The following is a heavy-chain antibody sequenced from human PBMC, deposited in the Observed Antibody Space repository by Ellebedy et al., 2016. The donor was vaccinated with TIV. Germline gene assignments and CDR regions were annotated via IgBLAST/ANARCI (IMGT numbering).Heavy chain of an antibody. CDR2: LSTIDGSP. CDR3: VREGYTSGRCGAFDV. J-gene: IGHJ3*01. Sequence: PGGSLRLSCTMSGLAYGSHILHWVRQAPGKGLEWVSALSTIDGSPYYADSVKGRFTITGDNPRNAVHLQMHGLRAEDTGTYFCVREGYTSGRCGAFDVWGQGTMVTVSS. D-gene: IGHD6-19*01. CDR1: GLAYGSHI. V-gene: IGHV3-23*01.